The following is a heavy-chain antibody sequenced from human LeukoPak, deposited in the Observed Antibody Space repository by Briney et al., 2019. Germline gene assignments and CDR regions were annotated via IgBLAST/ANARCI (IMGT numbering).Heavy chain of an antibody. Sequence: GESLKISCKSSGYSFTSYWIGWVRPMPGKGLECMGIIYPGDSDTRYSPSFQGQVTISADKSISTAYLQWSSLKASDTAMYYCARHETGPYFDYWGQGTLVTVSS. V-gene: IGHV5-51*01. CDR1: GYSFTSYW. J-gene: IGHJ4*02. CDR3: ARHETGPYFDY. CDR2: IYPGDSDT. D-gene: IGHD1-1*01.